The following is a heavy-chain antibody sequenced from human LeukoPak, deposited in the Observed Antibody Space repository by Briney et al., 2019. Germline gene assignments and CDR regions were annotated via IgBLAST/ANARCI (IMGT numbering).Heavy chain of an antibody. D-gene: IGHD3-9*01. J-gene: IGHJ5*02. V-gene: IGHV4-59*12. CDR1: GGSISGYS. Sequence: SETLSLTCTGSGGSISGYSLTWMRQPPGQGLEWIGYFHNSRTTSYNPSLTGRVTISVDTAKDQISLKLNSVTAADTAVYYCARGHPGFSPWGQGTLVTVSS. CDR2: FHNSRTT. CDR3: ARGHPGFSP.